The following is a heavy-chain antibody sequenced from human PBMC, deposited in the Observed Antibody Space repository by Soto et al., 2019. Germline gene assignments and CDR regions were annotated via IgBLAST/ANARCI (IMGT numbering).Heavy chain of an antibody. V-gene: IGHV3-48*03. Sequence: LILSCVASGFSFKSFEMNWVRQAPGRGLEWVSYIGNLGQTLYYADSVKGRFTVSRDNAKNSLYLQMNSLRAEDTAVYFCARDDSGKNAGHLDMDLWGQGTTVTVSS. D-gene: IGHD6-19*01. J-gene: IGHJ6*02. CDR1: GFSFKSFE. CDR3: ARDDSGKNAGHLDMDL. CDR2: IGNLGQTL.